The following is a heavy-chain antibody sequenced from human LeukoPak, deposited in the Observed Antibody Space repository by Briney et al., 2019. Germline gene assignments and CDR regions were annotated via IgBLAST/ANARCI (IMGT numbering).Heavy chain of an antibody. D-gene: IGHD5-24*01. CDR2: IKQDGSKK. CDR3: TRVGYIDEGIDY. Sequence: GGSLRLSCVGSGFPFSSYWMTWVRQAPGKGLEWVANIKQDGSKKSYVDSVKGRFTISRDNAKNSLYLQMNSLRAEDTAIYYCTRVGYIDEGIDYWGQGTLVTVSS. CDR1: GFPFSSYW. V-gene: IGHV3-7*04. J-gene: IGHJ4*02.